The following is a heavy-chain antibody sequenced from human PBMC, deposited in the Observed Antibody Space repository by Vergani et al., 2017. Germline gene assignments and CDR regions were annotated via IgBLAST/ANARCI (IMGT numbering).Heavy chain of an antibody. V-gene: IGHV3-48*02. CDR2: ISSSSSTI. CDR1: GFPFSSYS. Sequence: EVPLVESGGGFVPPGGSLRLSCAASGFPFSSYSMNWVRQAPGKGLEWVSYISSSSSTIYYADSVKGRFTISRDNAKNSLYLQMNSLRDEDTAVYYCASERPNGENWFDPWGEGNLVTVSS. J-gene: IGHJ5*02. CDR3: ASERPNGENWFDP. D-gene: IGHD3-10*01.